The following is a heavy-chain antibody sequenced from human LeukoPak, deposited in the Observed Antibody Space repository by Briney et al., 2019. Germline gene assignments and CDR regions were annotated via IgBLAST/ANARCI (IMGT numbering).Heavy chain of an antibody. CDR2: VYYGRTT. J-gene: IGHJ5*01. CDR3: VRHDGRGGATMGAFDS. Sequence: WFRQAPGKGLEWIGTVYYGRTTYYNPSLDGRVTISLDTSANHFSLQLNSVTAADTAVYYCVRHDGRGGATMGAFDSWGQGSLVTVSS. D-gene: IGHD5-12*01. V-gene: IGHV4-39*01.